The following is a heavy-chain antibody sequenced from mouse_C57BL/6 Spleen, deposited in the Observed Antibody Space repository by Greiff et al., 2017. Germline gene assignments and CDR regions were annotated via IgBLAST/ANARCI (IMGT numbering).Heavy chain of an antibody. CDR1: GYTFTDYE. V-gene: IGHV1-15*01. CDR3: ARTDGSSCPLDY. J-gene: IGHJ2*01. Sequence: QVQLQQSGAELVRPGASVTLSCKASGYTFTDYEMHWVKQTPVHGLEWIGAIDPETGGTAYNQKFKGKAILTADKSSSTAYMELRSLTSEDSAVYYCARTDGSSCPLDYGGQGTTLTVSS. D-gene: IGHD1-1*01. CDR2: IDPETGGT.